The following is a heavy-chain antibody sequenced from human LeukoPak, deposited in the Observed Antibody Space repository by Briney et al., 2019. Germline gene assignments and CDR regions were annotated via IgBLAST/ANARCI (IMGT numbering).Heavy chain of an antibody. CDR2: ISRTSEYI. Sequence: GGSLRLSCAASGFSFSIYFMNWVRQAPGKGLEWVSSISRTSEYIHYADSVRGRFAISRDNAKNSVYLQMNSLRAEDTAVYYCARDSSGYYRDFDYWGQGTLVTVSS. J-gene: IGHJ4*02. V-gene: IGHV3-21*04. CDR3: ARDSSGYYRDFDY. D-gene: IGHD3-22*01. CDR1: GFSFSIYF.